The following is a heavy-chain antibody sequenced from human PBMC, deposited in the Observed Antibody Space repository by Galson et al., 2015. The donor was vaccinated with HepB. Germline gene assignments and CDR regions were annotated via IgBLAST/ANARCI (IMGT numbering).Heavy chain of an antibody. J-gene: IGHJ3*02. CDR3: AREGRGILIWLYAFDI. CDR1: GFTFSDYY. Sequence: SLRLSCAASGFTFSDYYMGWIRQAPGKGLEWVSYISNSGSILYYGDSVKGRFTISRDNAKNSLYLQMNSLRAEDTAVYYCAREGRGILIWLYAFDIWGQGTMVTVSS. V-gene: IGHV3-11*01. D-gene: IGHD3-9*01. CDR2: ISNSGSIL.